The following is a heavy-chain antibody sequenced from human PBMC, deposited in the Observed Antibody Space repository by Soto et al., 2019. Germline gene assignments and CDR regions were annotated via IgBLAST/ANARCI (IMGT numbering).Heavy chain of an antibody. CDR3: ARAGTFVVVPAAMPDAERKIVYYYGMDV. J-gene: IGHJ6*02. D-gene: IGHD2-2*01. CDR1: GYTFAGYY. V-gene: IGHV1-2*04. Sequence: ASVKVSCKASGYTFAGYYMHWVRQAPGQGLEWMGWINPNSGGTNYAQKFQGWVTMTRDTSISTAYMELSRLRSDDTAVYYCARAGTFVVVPAAMPDAERKIVYYYGMDVWSQGTTVTVSS. CDR2: INPNSGGT.